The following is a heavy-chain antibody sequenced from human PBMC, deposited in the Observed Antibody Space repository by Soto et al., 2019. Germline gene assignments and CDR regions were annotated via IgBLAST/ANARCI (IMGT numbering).Heavy chain of an antibody. J-gene: IGHJ5*01. CDR3: ARTPAAMITDRYNWFDS. CDR2: ISYSGDRQ. Sequence: PGGSLRLSCVASGSTFADYAMHWVRRIPGKGLEWVAVISYSGDRQYYAESVKGRFTISRDNSKKTLYLQMFSLTSEDSAVFYCARTPAAMITDRYNWFDSWGPGTQVTVSS. V-gene: IGHV3-30*01. D-gene: IGHD3-16*01. CDR1: GSTFADYA.